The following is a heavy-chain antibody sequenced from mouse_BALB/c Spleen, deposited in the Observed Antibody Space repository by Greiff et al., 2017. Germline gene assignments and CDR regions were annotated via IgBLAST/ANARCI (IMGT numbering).Heavy chain of an antibody. CDR1: GYTFTSYW. Sequence: VQRVESGAELVKPGASVKLSCKASGYTFTSYWMHWVKQRPGQGLEWIGEINPSNGRTNYNEKFKSKATLTVDKSSSTAYMQLSSLTSEDSAVYYCARWGAYYRYDGGFDYWGQGTTLTVSS. V-gene: IGHV1S81*02. J-gene: IGHJ2*01. CDR3: ARWGAYYRYDGGFDY. D-gene: IGHD2-14*01. CDR2: INPSNGRT.